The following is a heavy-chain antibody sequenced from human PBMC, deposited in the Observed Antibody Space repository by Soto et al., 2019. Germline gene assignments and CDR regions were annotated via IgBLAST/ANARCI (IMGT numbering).Heavy chain of an antibody. V-gene: IGHV4-31*03. CDR1: GGSIRSGGYY. Sequence: QVQLQESGPGLVKPSQTLSLTCTVSGGSIRSGGYYWSWIRQHPGKGLEWIGYIYYSGSTYYNPSLKRRVTISVDTSKNQFSLKLSSVTAADTAVYYCARLYCGGDCDWGWFDPWGQGTLVTVSS. CDR2: IYYSGST. D-gene: IGHD2-21*02. J-gene: IGHJ5*02. CDR3: ARLYCGGDCDWGWFDP.